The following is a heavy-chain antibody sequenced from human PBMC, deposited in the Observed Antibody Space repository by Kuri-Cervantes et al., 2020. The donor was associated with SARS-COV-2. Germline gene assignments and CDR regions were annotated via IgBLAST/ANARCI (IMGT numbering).Heavy chain of an antibody. CDR2: IWYDGSNK. CDR3: AKGGYSYGAPEDY. Sequence: GGSLRLSCAASGFTFSSYGMHWVRQAPGKGLEWVAVIWYDGSNKYYADSVKGRFTISRDNSKNTLYLQMNSLRAEDTAVYYCAKGGYSYGAPEDYWGQGTLVTVSS. D-gene: IGHD5-18*01. CDR1: GFTFSSYG. J-gene: IGHJ4*02. V-gene: IGHV3-33*06.